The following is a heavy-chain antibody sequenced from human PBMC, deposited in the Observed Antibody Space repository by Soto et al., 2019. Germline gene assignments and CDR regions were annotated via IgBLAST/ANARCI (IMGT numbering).Heavy chain of an antibody. D-gene: IGHD2-21*01. J-gene: IGHJ1*01. CDR3: AKGSRETATCCGED. CDR2: ISGTTDNT. V-gene: IGHV3-23*01. Sequence: GGSLRLSCAASGFTFSSYAMSWVRQAPGKGLEWVSAISGTTDNTYYADSVKGRFTISRDNSKNTLYLQMNGLRVEDTAAYYCAKGSRETATCCGEDWGQGTQVTVSS. CDR1: GFTFSSYA.